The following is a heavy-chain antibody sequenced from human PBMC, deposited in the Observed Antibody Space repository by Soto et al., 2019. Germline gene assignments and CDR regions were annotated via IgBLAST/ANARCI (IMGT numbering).Heavy chain of an antibody. V-gene: IGHV4-30-4*01. CDR3: ARTVSIVWSGYYPDY. CDR1: GGSISSGDYY. D-gene: IGHD3-3*01. CDR2: IYYSGST. J-gene: IGHJ4*02. Sequence: QVQLQESGPGLVKPSQTLSLTCTVSGGSISSGDYYWSWIRQPPGKGLEWIGYIYYSGSTYYNPSLKSRVTISVDTSKNQFSLKLSSVTAADTAVYYCARTVSIVWSGYYPDYWGQGTLVTVSS.